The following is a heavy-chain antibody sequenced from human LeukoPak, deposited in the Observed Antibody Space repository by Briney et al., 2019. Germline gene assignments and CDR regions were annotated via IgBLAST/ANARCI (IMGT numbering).Heavy chain of an antibody. J-gene: IGHJ4*02. CDR1: GFTFSSYA. V-gene: IGHV3-48*01. Sequence: QPGGSLILSCAASGFTFSSYAMSWVRQAPGKGLEWVSYSSSSSTIYYADSVKGRFTISRDNSKNTLYLQMNSLRAEDTAVYYCARNPSRGLHFDYWGQGTLVTVSS. CDR3: ARNPSRGLHFDY. CDR2: SSSSSTI. D-gene: IGHD1-26*01.